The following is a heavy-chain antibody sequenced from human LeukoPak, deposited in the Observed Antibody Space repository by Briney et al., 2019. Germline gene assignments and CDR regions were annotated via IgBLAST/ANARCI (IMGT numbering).Heavy chain of an antibody. CDR2: IGAGGTRT. Sequence: GGSLRLSCAASGFTFSSYAMTWVRQAPGKGLEWVSAIGAGGTRTYYAGSVKGRFTISRDNSKNTVYLQMNSLRAEDTAVYYCAKELRNGDYSSDYWGQGALVTVAS. D-gene: IGHD4-17*01. V-gene: IGHV3-23*01. J-gene: IGHJ4*02. CDR1: GFTFSSYA. CDR3: AKELRNGDYSSDY.